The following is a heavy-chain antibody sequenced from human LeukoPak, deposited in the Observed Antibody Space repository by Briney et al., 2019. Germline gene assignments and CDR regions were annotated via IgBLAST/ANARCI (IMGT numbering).Heavy chain of an antibody. V-gene: IGHV4-4*02. J-gene: IGHJ3*02. CDR1: GGSISSSNW. CDR2: IYHSGST. CDR3: ASPKADGDYLDAFDI. D-gene: IGHD4-17*01. Sequence: PSETLSLTCAVSGGSISSSNWWSWVRQPPGRGLEWIGEIYHSGSTNYNPSLKSRVTISVDKSKNLFSLKLSSVTAADTAVYYCASPKADGDYLDAFDIWGQGTMVTVSS.